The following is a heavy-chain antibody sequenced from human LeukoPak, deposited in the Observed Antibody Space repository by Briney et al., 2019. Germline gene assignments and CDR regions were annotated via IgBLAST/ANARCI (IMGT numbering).Heavy chain of an antibody. J-gene: IGHJ4*02. CDR3: ARLWSPMVEIDY. CDR2: ISYSGST. CDR1: GGSISSYY. Sequence: SETLSLTCRVSGGSISSYYWSWIRQPPGKGLEWIGYISYSGSTKYNPSPKSRVTISVDTSKNQFSLKVSSVTAADTAVYYCARLWSPMVEIDYWGQGTLVTVSS. V-gene: IGHV4-59*08. D-gene: IGHD2-15*01.